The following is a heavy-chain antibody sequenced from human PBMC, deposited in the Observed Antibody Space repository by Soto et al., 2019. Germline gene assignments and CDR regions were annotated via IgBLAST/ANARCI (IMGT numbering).Heavy chain of an antibody. CDR3: ANLVLGVATSSPPGFDY. CDR2: ISGSGGST. J-gene: IGHJ4*02. Sequence: GGSLRLSCAASGFTFSSYAMSWVRQAPGKGLEWVSAISGSGGSTYYADSVKGRFTISRDNSKNTLYLQMNSLRAEDTAVYYCANLVLGVATSSPPGFDYWGQGTLVTVSS. D-gene: IGHD5-12*01. V-gene: IGHV3-23*01. CDR1: GFTFSSYA.